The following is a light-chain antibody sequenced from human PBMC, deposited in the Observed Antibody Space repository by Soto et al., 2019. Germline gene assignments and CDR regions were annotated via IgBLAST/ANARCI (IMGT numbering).Light chain of an antibody. CDR3: QQYATSPLT. J-gene: IGKJ4*01. CDR1: QSVRSN. V-gene: IGKV3-20*01. Sequence: ETGMTQSPVTLSVSPGERATLSCRASQSVRSNLAWYQQKPGQAPRLLIYGALSRATGIPDRFSGSGSGTDFTLTISRLEPEDFALYYCQQYATSPLTFGGGTKVDIK. CDR2: GAL.